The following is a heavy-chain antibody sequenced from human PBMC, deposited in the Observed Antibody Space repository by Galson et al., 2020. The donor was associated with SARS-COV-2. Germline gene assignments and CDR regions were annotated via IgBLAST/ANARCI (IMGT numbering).Heavy chain of an antibody. Sequence: ETSETLSLTCTVSGATIYSGGYYWSWIRQFPGEGLEWIGYIHHTGSAFYNPSPESRVTISVDRSKNQFSLNLNSVTAADTAVYYCAREGYCTGGSCYGQFGYWGQGTLVTVSS. V-gene: IGHV4-31*02. J-gene: IGHJ4*02. CDR1: GATIYSGGYY. CDR3: AREGYCTGGSCYGQFGY. CDR2: IHHTGSA. D-gene: IGHD2-15*01.